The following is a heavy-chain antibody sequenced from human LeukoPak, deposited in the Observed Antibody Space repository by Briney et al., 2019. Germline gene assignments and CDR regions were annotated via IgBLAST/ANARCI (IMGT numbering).Heavy chain of an antibody. D-gene: IGHD3-10*01. V-gene: IGHV4-39*07. CDR3: ARRRLRYYYGSGTKVDWFDP. Sequence: PSETLSPTCTVSGGSISSSSYYWGWIRQPPGKGLEWIGSIYYSGSTYYNPSLKSRVTISVDTSKNQFSLKLSSVTAADTAVHYCARRRLRYYYGSGTKVDWFDPWGQGTLVTVSS. J-gene: IGHJ5*02. CDR2: IYYSGST. CDR1: GGSISSSSYY.